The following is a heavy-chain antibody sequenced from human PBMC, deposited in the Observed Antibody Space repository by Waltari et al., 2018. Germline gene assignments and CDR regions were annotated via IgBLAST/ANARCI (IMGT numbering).Heavy chain of an antibody. V-gene: IGHV5-51*01. Sequence: EVQLMQSGAEVHKSGESLKITCKTSGYTFTQYWVGWVRQMPGKGLEWMGIVYPGDSDVRYSPSFQGQVTISADKSFTSAYLQWNSLKASDTAKYFCAKSRYSSGYSGFDIWGQGTTVIVSP. CDR3: AKSRYSSGYSGFDI. D-gene: IGHD3-22*01. J-gene: IGHJ3*02. CDR2: VYPGDSDV. CDR1: GYTFTQYW.